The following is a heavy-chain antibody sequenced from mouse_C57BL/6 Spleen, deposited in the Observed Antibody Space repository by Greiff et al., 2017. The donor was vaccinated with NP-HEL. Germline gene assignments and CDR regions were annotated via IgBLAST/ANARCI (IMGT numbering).Heavy chain of an antibody. Sequence: EVQLVESGGGLVQPGGSLSLSCAASGFTFTDYYMSWVRQPPGKALEWLGFIRNKANGYTTEYSASVKGRFTISRDNSPSILYLQMNALRAEDSATYYCASLSSHWYFDVWGTGTTVTVSS. CDR3: ASLSSHWYFDV. V-gene: IGHV7-3*01. D-gene: IGHD1-1*01. CDR2: IRNKANGYTT. CDR1: GFTFTDYY. J-gene: IGHJ1*03.